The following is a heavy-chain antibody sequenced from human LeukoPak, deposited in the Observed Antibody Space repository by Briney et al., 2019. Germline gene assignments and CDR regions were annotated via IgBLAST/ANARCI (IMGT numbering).Heavy chain of an antibody. D-gene: IGHD6-13*01. Sequence: ASVKVSCKASGGTFSSYAISWVRQAPGQGLEWMGGIIPIFGTANYAQKFQGRVTITADKSTSTAYMELSSLRSEDTAVYYCARARPYPGIAAAGTWYYYYYMDVWGKGTTVTVSS. CDR2: IIPIFGTA. CDR1: GGTFSSYA. V-gene: IGHV1-69*06. CDR3: ARARPYPGIAAAGTWYYYYYMDV. J-gene: IGHJ6*03.